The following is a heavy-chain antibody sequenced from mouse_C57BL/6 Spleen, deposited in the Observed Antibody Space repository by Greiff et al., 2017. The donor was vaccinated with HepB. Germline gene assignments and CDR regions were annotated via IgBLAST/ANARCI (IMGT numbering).Heavy chain of an antibody. CDR2: INPNYGTT. V-gene: IGHV1-39*01. CDR1: GYSFTDYN. J-gene: IGHJ2*01. D-gene: IGHD1-1*01. Sequence: VQLQQSGPELVKPGASVKISCKASGYSFTDYNMNWVKQSHGKSLEWIGVINPNYGTTTYNQKFKVKATLTVDKAASTAYMNLNSLTSEYSAVYYCARSEDYYGSSLYYFDYWGQGTTLTVSS. CDR3: ARSEDYYGSSLYYFDY.